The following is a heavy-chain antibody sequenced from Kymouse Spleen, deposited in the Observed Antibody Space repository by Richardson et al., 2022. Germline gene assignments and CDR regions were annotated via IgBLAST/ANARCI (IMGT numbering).Heavy chain of an antibody. CDR1: GFTFSSYG. V-gene: IGHV3-30*18. J-gene: IGHJ6*02. CDR2: ISYDGSNK. Sequence: QVQLVESGGGVVQPGRSLRLSCAASGFTFSSYGMHWVRQAPGKGLEWVAVISYDGSNKYYADSVKGRFTISRDNSKNTLYLQMNSLRAEDTAVYYCAKDSVYYDILTGYYKEYYYGMDVWGQGTTVTVSS. D-gene: IGHD3-9*01. CDR3: AKDSVYYDILTGYYKEYYYGMDV.